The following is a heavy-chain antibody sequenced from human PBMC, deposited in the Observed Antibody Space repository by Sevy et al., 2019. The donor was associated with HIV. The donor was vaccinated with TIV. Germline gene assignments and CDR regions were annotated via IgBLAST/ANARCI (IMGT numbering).Heavy chain of an antibody. V-gene: IGHV3-11*01. Sequence: GGSLRLSCAASGFTFSDYYMSWIRQAPGKGLEWVSYISSSGSTIYYADSVKGRFTISRDNAKNSLYLQMNSLRAEDTAVYYCASSYDSSGYLPYFDYLGQGTLVTVSS. J-gene: IGHJ4*02. CDR3: ASSYDSSGYLPYFDY. D-gene: IGHD3-22*01. CDR1: GFTFSDYY. CDR2: ISSSGSTI.